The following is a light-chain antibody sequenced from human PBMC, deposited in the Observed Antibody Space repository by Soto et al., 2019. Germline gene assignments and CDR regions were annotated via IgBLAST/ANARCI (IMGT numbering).Light chain of an antibody. CDR2: GSS. Sequence: DIRMTQSPSSLSASVGDRVTITCRASQAIRNDLAWYQQKPGRAPKRLIYGSSSLQSGVPSRFSGRGSGTEFTLTISSLQPDDFATYYCQQYNSYWTFGQGTKVDIK. V-gene: IGKV1-17*01. J-gene: IGKJ1*01. CDR1: QAIRND. CDR3: QQYNSYWT.